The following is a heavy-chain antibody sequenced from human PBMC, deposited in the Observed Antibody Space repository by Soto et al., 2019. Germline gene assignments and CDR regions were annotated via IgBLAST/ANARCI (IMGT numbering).Heavy chain of an antibody. CDR1: GFTFSSYG. D-gene: IGHD6-19*01. J-gene: IGHJ4*02. Sequence: PGGSLRLSCAASGFTFSSYGMHWVRQAPGKGLEWVAVISYDGSNKYYADSVKGRFTISRDNSKNTLYLQMNSLRAEDTAVYYCAKEVISWSIAVAMLFDYWGQGTLVTVSS. CDR3: AKEVISWSIAVAMLFDY. V-gene: IGHV3-30*18. CDR2: ISYDGSNK.